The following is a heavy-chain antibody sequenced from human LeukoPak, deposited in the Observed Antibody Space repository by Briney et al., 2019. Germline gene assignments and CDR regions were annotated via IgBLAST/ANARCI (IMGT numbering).Heavy chain of an antibody. J-gene: IGHJ4*02. CDR2: IYYSGST. CDR1: GGSISSYY. V-gene: IGHV4-59*01. Sequence: SETLSLTCTVSGGSISSYYWSWIRQPPGKGLEWIGYIYYSGSTNYNPSLKSRVTISVDTSKNQFSLKLSSVTAADTAVYYCAKAPTRIYLYFDYWGQGTLVTVSS. CDR3: AKAPTRIYLYFDY. D-gene: IGHD2-15*01.